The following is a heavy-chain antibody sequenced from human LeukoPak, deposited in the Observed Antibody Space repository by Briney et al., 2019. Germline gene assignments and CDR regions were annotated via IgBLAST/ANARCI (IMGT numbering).Heavy chain of an antibody. CDR2: ISAYNGNT. V-gene: IGHV1-18*01. Sequence: ASVKVSCKASGYTFTSYGISWVRQAPGQGLEWMGWISAYNGNTNYAQKLQGRVTMTTDTSTSTAYMELRSLRSDDTAVYYCAKDPAAPYDYVWGSYRPYYFDYWGQGTLVTVSS. CDR3: AKDPAAPYDYVWGSYRPYYFDY. CDR1: GYTFTSYG. D-gene: IGHD3-16*02. J-gene: IGHJ4*02.